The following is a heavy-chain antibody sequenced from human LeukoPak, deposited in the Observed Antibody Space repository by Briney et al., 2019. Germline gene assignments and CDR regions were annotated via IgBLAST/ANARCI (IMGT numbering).Heavy chain of an antibody. CDR2: IIPILGIA. Sequence: SVKVSCKASGGTFSSYAISWVRQAPGQGLEWMGRIIPILGIANYAQKFQGRVTITADKSTSTAYMELSSLRSEDTAVYFCAGSMVTDYYGMDVWGQGTTVTVSS. J-gene: IGHJ6*02. V-gene: IGHV1-69*04. CDR1: GGTFSSYA. CDR3: AGSMVTDYYGMDV. D-gene: IGHD5-18*01.